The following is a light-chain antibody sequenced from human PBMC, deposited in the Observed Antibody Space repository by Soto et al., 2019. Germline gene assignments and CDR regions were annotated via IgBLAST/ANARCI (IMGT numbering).Light chain of an antibody. CDR2: GNS. V-gene: IGLV1-40*01. CDR1: GSNIGAGYD. Sequence: QSVLTQPPSVSGAPGQRVTISCTGSGSNIGAGYDVHWYQQLPGTAPKLLIYGNSNRPSGVPDRFSGSKSGTSASLAITGLQAEDEADYYRQSYDSSLSGWVFGGGTKVTVL. CDR3: QSYDSSLSGWV. J-gene: IGLJ3*02.